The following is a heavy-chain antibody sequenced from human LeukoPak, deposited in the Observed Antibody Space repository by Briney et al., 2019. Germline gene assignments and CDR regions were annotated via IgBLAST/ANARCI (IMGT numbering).Heavy chain of an antibody. J-gene: IGHJ4*02. CDR1: GGSISGYY. CDR3: ARLRDDILTGYHFDY. CDR2: IFSSGST. V-gene: IGHV4-59*08. D-gene: IGHD3-9*01. Sequence: SETLSLTCTVSGGSISGYYWSWIRQPPGKGLEWIGYIFSSGSTNYNPSLKSRVTISEDTSVNQFSLRLTSVTAADTAVYYCARLRDDILTGYHFDYWGQGTLVTVSS.